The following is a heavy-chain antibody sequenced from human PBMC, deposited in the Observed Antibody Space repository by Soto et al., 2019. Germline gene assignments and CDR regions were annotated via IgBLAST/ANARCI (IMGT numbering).Heavy chain of an antibody. V-gene: IGHV1-3*01. Sequence: QVQLVQSGAEVKKPGASVKVSCKASGYTFTNYAMNWVRQAPGQRLEWMGWINGGNGNTKYSQNFQGRVTITRDTSASTAYMELSSLRSEDTAVYYCARRTGGMDVWGQGTTVTVSS. J-gene: IGHJ6*02. CDR2: INGGNGNT. CDR3: ARRTGGMDV. D-gene: IGHD3-9*01. CDR1: GYTFTNYA.